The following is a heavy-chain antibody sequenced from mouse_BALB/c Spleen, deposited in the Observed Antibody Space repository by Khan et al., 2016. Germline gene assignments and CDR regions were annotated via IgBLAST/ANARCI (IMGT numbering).Heavy chain of an antibody. D-gene: IGHD4-1*01. J-gene: IGHJ1*01. V-gene: IGHV3-2*02. Sequence: EVKLEESGPGLVKPSQSLSLTCTVTGYSITSDYAWNWIRQFPGNKLEWMGYISYSGSTSYNPSLKSRISITRDTSKNQFFLQLNSVTTEDTATYYCASWDYWYFDVWGAGTTVTVSS. CDR1: GYSITSDYA. CDR2: ISYSGST. CDR3: ASWDYWYFDV.